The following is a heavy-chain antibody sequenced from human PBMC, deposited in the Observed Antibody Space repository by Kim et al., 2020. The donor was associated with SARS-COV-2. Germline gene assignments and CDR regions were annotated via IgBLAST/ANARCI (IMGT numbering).Heavy chain of an antibody. CDR2: IIPFFGTV. V-gene: IGHV1-69*13. Sequence: SVKVSCKASGGTFTKFAINWVRQAPGQGLEWMGGIIPFFGTVNYAQQSQDRVTITADESTTTAYMELSSLRFEDTAVYFCASPREIIAAADHYYFDYWGQGTLVTVSS. CDR1: GGTFTKFA. J-gene: IGHJ4*02. CDR3: ASPREIIAAADHYYFDY. D-gene: IGHD6-13*01.